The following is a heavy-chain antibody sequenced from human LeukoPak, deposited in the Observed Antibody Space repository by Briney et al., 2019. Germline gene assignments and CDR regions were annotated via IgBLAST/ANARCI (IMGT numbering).Heavy chain of an antibody. CDR1: GDSMSTYY. D-gene: IGHD6-13*01. J-gene: IGHJ5*02. CDR2: IYYSGTT. Sequence: SETLSLTCTVSGDSMSTYYWSWIRQPPGKGLEWIGYIYYSGTTNYNPSLKSRVTISVDTSKNQFSLKLTSVTAADTAIYYCGRGAAVGDPWGQGTLVTVSS. V-gene: IGHV4-59*01. CDR3: GRGAAVGDP.